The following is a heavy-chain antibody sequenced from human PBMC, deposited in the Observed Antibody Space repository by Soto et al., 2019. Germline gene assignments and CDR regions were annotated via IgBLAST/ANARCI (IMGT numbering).Heavy chain of an antibody. CDR1: GGTFSSYA. Sequence: SVKVSCKASGGTFSSYAISWVRQAPGQGLVWMGGIIPIFGTANYAQKFQGRVTITADESTSTAYMELSSLRSEDTAVYYCARVVGATTAVAFDIWGQGTMVTVSS. CDR2: IIPIFGTA. V-gene: IGHV1-69*13. J-gene: IGHJ3*02. D-gene: IGHD1-26*01. CDR3: ARVVGATTAVAFDI.